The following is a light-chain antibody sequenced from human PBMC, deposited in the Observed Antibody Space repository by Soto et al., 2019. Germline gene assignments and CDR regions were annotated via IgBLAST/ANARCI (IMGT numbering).Light chain of an antibody. Sequence: DIQMTQSPSTLSASVGDRVTITCRASQSIGSWLAWYQQKPGKAPKLLIYTASSLEYGVPSRFSGSGSGTEFTLTISSLRPDDFATYYCQHYDSYSSTWTFGQGTKVEIK. CDR1: QSIGSW. V-gene: IGKV1-5*03. CDR3: QHYDSYSSTWT. J-gene: IGKJ1*01. CDR2: TAS.